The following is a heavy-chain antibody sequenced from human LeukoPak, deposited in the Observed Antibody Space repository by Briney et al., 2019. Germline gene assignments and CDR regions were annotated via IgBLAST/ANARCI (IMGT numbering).Heavy chain of an antibody. CDR3: TRSKGYCSSTTCANFDC. D-gene: IGHD2-2*01. CDR2: ISYDGSNK. Sequence: GGSLRLSCAASGFTFSSYAMHWVRQAPGKGLEWVAVISYDGSNKYYADSVKGRFSISRDNSKNTLYLQMNSLRAEDTAIYYCTRSKGYCSSTTCANFDCWGQGTLVTVSS. J-gene: IGHJ4*02. CDR1: GFTFSSYA. V-gene: IGHV3-30*04.